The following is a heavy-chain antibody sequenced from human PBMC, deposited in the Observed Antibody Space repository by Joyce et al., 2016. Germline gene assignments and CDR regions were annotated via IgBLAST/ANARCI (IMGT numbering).Heavy chain of an antibody. CDR1: GFTFSTYG. V-gene: IGHV3-33*01. CDR3: ARELRYFGSGSGFDY. J-gene: IGHJ4*02. D-gene: IGHD3-10*01. Sequence: QGQLVESGGGVVQPGRSLRLSCAASGFTFSTYGMHWVRQAPGKGLEWVAVIWYDASNKDHADSVKGRFTISRDNSKNTLYLQMNSLRAEDTAVYYCARELRYFGSGSGFDYWGQGTLVTVSS. CDR2: IWYDASNK.